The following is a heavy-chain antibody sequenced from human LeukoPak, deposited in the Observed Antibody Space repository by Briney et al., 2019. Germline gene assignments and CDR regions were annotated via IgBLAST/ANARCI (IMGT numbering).Heavy chain of an antibody. CDR3: ARVAPYSSGNPYDY. CDR1: GGSISSTDW. J-gene: IGHJ4*02. Sequence: SETLSLTCAVSGGSISSTDWWRWVRQSPGKGLEWIGEIYHGGSTNYNPSLKSRVTISVDKSKNQFSLKLSSVTAADTALYHCARVAPYSSGNPYDYWGQGTLVTVSS. CDR2: IYHGGST. V-gene: IGHV4-4*02. D-gene: IGHD3-10*01.